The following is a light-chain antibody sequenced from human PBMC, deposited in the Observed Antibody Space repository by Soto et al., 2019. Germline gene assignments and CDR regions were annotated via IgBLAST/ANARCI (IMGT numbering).Light chain of an antibody. J-gene: IGKJ3*01. CDR1: QDIRTS. V-gene: IGKV1-33*01. Sequence: DIQMTQSPSSLSASVGGRVSITCQASQDIRTSLSWFQQKPGRAPKLLIYGASNLETGVPSRFRGSVSGTDFTFTISSLQPEDIATYYCQHYHNLPPFTFGPGTKLDIQ. CDR3: QHYHNLPPFT. CDR2: GAS.